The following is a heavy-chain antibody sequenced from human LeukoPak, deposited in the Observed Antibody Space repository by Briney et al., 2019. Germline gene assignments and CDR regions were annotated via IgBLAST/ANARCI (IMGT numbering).Heavy chain of an antibody. J-gene: IGHJ6*02. V-gene: IGHV3-9*01. D-gene: IGHD3-10*01. CDR1: GPTFDDYA. CDR2: IRWNSGSI. CDR3: AEDVGRSITMVRGSGMDV. Sequence: GRCLSLAYPVSGPTFDDYAMHSARHAPGGGLEWVSCIRWNSGSIGYADSVKGRLTISRDNAKNSLCERMSSQRAEDTALYYCAEDVGRSITMVRGSGMDVWGQGTTVTVSS.